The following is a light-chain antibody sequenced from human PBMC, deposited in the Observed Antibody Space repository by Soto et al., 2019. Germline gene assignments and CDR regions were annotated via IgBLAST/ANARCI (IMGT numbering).Light chain of an antibody. CDR1: QSVSSY. CDR3: QQYGSSPGT. Sequence: EIVLTQSPGTLSLSPVERATLSCRASQSVSSYLAWYQQKPGQAPRLLIFGASIRDTGVPDRFSGSGSGTDFTLTITRLEAEDFAVYYCQQYGSSPGTFGQGTKVDIK. J-gene: IGKJ1*01. CDR2: GAS. V-gene: IGKV3-20*01.